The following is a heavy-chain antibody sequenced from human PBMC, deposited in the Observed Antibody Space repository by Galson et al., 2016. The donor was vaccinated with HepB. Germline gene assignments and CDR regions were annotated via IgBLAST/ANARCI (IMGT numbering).Heavy chain of an antibody. V-gene: IGHV4-39*01. D-gene: IGHD2-2*01. Sequence: ETLSLTCTVSGGSISSSSYYWGWIRQPPRKGLQWIGSINYSGSTYYNPSLQSRVTTSVDTSKNQFSLKLSSVTAADTAVYYCATPRYCSSTSCKYFDYWGQGTLVTVSS. CDR2: INYSGST. CDR1: GGSISSSSYY. CDR3: ATPRYCSSTSCKYFDY. J-gene: IGHJ4*02.